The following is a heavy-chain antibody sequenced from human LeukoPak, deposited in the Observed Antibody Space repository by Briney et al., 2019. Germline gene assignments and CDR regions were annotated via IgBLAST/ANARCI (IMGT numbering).Heavy chain of an antibody. D-gene: IGHD6-13*01. Sequence: ASVTVSCKASVYTFTCYYMHWVRQAPGQGLEWMGWINPNSGGTNYAQKFQGRVTMTRDTSISTAYMELSRLRSDDTAVYYCARLSGIAAAVGYWGQGTLVTVSS. CDR2: INPNSGGT. CDR1: VYTFTCYY. J-gene: IGHJ4*02. CDR3: ARLSGIAAAVGY. V-gene: IGHV1-2*02.